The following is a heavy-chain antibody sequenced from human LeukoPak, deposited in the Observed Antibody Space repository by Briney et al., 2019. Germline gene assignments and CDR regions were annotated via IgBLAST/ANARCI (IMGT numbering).Heavy chain of an antibody. CDR3: ARHYYDSSGYFDY. D-gene: IGHD3-22*01. CDR2: MYYSGST. V-gene: IGHV4-59*08. Sequence: SETLSLTCTVSGASISSYYWSWIRQPPGKGLEWIAFMYYSGSTNYNPSLKSRVTISVDTSKNQFSLKLSSVTAADTAVYYCARHYYDSSGYFDYWGQGTLVTVSS. CDR1: GASISSYY. J-gene: IGHJ4*02.